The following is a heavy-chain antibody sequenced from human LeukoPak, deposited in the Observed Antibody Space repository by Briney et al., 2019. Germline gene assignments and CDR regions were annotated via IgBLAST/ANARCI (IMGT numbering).Heavy chain of an antibody. V-gene: IGHV4-34*01. J-gene: IGHJ4*02. Sequence: SETLSHTCEVYGGSLSGYFWSWIRQPPGKGLEWIGEINHSGSTSHNPSLKSRVTISVDTSKNQFSLNLNSVTAADTAVYYCARHLLGSEAAAHDYWGQGTLVTVSS. CDR3: ARHLLGSEAAAHDY. CDR2: INHSGST. CDR1: GGSLSGYF. D-gene: IGHD6-13*01.